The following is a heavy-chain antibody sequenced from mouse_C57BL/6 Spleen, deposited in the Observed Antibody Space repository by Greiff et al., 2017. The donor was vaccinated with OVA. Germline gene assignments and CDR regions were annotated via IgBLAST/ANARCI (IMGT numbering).Heavy chain of an antibody. Sequence: EVKVEESGPGLVKPSQSLSLTCSVTGYSITSGYYWNWIRQFPGNKLEWMGYISYDGSNNYNPSLKNRISITRDTSKNQFFLKLNSVTTEDTATYYCARHYYDTGGMDYWGQGTSVTVSS. V-gene: IGHV3-6*01. D-gene: IGHD2-4*01. CDR3: ARHYYDTGGMDY. J-gene: IGHJ4*01. CDR2: ISYDGSN. CDR1: GYSITSGYY.